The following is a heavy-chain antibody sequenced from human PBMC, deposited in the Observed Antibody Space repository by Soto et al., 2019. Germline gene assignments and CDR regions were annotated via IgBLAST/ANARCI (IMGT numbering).Heavy chain of an antibody. J-gene: IGHJ1*01. D-gene: IGHD4-17*01. CDR2: IWYDGSNK. V-gene: IGHV3-33*01. Sequence: GGSLRLSCAASGFTFSSYGMHWVRQAPGKGLEWVAVIWYDGSNKYYADSVKGRFTISRDNSKNTLYLQMNSLRAEDTAVYYCARDGYPVTTTDCHFQHWGQGTLVTVSS. CDR1: GFTFSSYG. CDR3: ARDGYPVTTTDCHFQH.